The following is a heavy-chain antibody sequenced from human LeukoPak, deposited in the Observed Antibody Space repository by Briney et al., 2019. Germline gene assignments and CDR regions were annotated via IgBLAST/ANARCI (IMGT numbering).Heavy chain of an antibody. CDR3: ARDEQWLAYDY. CDR1: GFTFSSYW. Sequence: GGSLRLSCEASGFTFSSYWMSWVRQAPGKGLEWVSSISSSSSYIYYADSVKGRFTISRDNAKNSLYLQMNSLRAEDTAVYYCARDEQWLAYDYWGQGTLVTVSS. D-gene: IGHD6-19*01. V-gene: IGHV3-21*01. J-gene: IGHJ4*02. CDR2: ISSSSSYI.